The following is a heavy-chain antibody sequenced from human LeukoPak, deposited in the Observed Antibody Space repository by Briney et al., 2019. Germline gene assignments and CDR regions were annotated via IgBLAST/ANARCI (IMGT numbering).Heavy chain of an antibody. CDR3: ARDGLTIFGVPLSYYGMDV. V-gene: IGHV4-59*01. CDR1: GGSISGYY. Sequence: PSETLSLTCTVSGGSISGYYWSWIRQPPGEGLEWIGYIYYSGSTNYNPSLKSRVTISVDTSKNQFSLKLSSVTAADTAVYYCARDGLTIFGVPLSYYGMDVWGQGTTVPVSS. D-gene: IGHD3-3*01. J-gene: IGHJ6*02. CDR2: IYYSGST.